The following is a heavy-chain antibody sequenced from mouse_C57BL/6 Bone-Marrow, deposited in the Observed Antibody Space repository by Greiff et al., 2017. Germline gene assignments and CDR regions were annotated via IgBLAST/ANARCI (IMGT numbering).Heavy chain of an antibody. CDR1: GYTFTDYY. CDR3: ARWGWDYFDY. D-gene: IGHD3-3*01. Sequence: EVQLQQSGPVLVKPGASVKMSCKASGYTFTDYYMNWVKQSHGKSLEWIGVINPYNGGTSYNQKFKGKATLTVDKSSSTAYMELNSLTSEDSAVYYCARWGWDYFDYWGQGTTLTVSS. CDR2: INPYNGGT. J-gene: IGHJ2*01. V-gene: IGHV1-19*01.